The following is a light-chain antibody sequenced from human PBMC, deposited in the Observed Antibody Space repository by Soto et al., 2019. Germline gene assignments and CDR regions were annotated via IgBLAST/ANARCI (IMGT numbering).Light chain of an antibody. CDR2: AAS. CDR3: LQDYNYPWT. CDR1: QDIRHD. V-gene: IGKV1-6*01. Sequence: AIQMTQSPSSLSASVGDRVTITCRASQDIRHDLGWYQERPGQAPKLLIYAASNLQTGVPSRFSGSGSGTDFTLTTSSLQPEDFATYYCLQDYNYPWTFGQGTKVEI. J-gene: IGKJ1*01.